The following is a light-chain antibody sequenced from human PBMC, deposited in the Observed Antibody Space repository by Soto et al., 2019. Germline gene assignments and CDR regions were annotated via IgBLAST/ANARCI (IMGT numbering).Light chain of an antibody. Sequence: EIVLTQSSAIVSVSPGGRVTLXXRASQSMSHNLAWYQQRPGQAPRLXXYGASTRATGISARFSGSGSGTELTLTISSLQSEDFAVYYCQQYYSWSPITFGQGTRLEIK. CDR3: QQYYSWSPIT. V-gene: IGKV3-15*01. CDR2: GAS. CDR1: QSMSHN. J-gene: IGKJ5*01.